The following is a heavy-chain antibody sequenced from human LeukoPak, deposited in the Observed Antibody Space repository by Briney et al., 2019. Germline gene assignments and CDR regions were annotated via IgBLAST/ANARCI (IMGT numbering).Heavy chain of an antibody. V-gene: IGHV4-61*02. CDR1: GGSISSESYY. J-gene: IGHJ4*02. CDR3: ARDMGGSGWYSLDY. Sequence: SQTLSLTCTVSGGSISSESYYGSWIRQPAGKGLEWIGRIYTSGSTNYNPSLKSRVTISVDTSKNQFSLKLSSVTAADTAVYYCARDMGGSGWYSLDYWGQGTLVTVSS. CDR2: IYTSGST. D-gene: IGHD6-19*01.